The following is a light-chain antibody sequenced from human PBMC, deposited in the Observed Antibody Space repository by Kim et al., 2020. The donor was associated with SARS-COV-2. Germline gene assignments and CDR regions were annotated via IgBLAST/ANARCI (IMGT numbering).Light chain of an antibody. J-gene: IGLJ2*01. V-gene: IGLV3-1*01. CDR3: QAWDSSIVV. CDR1: KLGDKY. CDR2: QDS. Sequence: SYELTQPPSVSVSPGQTASITCSGDKLGDKYACWYQQKPGQSPVLVIYQDSKRPSGIPERFSGSNSGNTATLTISRTQAMDEADYYCQAWDSSIVVFGGGTKLTVL.